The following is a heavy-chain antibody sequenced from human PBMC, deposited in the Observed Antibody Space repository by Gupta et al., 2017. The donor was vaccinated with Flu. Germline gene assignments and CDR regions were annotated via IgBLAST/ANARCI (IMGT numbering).Heavy chain of an antibody. CDR3: ARKGGGHCSGGTCYYFDY. CDR2: IIPVFGPT. V-gene: IGHV1-69*01. J-gene: IGHJ4*02. Sequence: SYVINWVRQAPGQGPEWMGGIIPVFGPTNYAQKFQGRVTITADESTSTVYMEISSLRSEDTAVYYCARKGGGHCSGGTCYYFDYWGQGTLV. CDR1: SYV. D-gene: IGHD2-15*01.